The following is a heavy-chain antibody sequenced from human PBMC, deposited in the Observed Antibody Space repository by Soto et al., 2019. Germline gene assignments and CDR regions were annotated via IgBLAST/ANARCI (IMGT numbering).Heavy chain of an antibody. V-gene: IGHV3-11*06. Sequence: QVQLVESGGGLVKPGGSLRLSCAASGFTFSDYYMSWIRQAPGKGLEWVSYISSSSSYTNYADSVKGRFTISRDNAKNSLYLQMNSLRAEDTAVYYCARVGSSSWYQAYWGQRTLVTVSS. D-gene: IGHD6-13*01. CDR3: ARVGSSSWYQAY. J-gene: IGHJ4*02. CDR2: ISSSSSYT. CDR1: GFTFSDYY.